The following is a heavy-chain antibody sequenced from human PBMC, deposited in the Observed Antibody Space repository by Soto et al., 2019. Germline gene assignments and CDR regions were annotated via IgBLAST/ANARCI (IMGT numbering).Heavy chain of an antibody. Sequence: VQLLESGGTLVQPGGSLRLSCAASGFTFSNYAMYWVRQAPGKGLEWVSTISGGGGSTYSADSVKGRFTISRDNSKNTLCLQMNGLRAEDTAVYYCAKGFYGDYVRNFFDIWGQGTMVTVSS. J-gene: IGHJ3*02. CDR2: ISGGGGST. V-gene: IGHV3-23*01. CDR3: AKGFYGDYVRNFFDI. D-gene: IGHD4-17*01. CDR1: GFTFSNYA.